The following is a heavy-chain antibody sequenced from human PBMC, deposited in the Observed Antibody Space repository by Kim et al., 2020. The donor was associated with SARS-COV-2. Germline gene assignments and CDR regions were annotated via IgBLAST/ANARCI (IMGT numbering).Heavy chain of an antibody. CDR3: ARDRATYYYDSSGYESYNWFDP. J-gene: IGHJ5*02. V-gene: IGHV4-61*02. D-gene: IGHD3-22*01. CDR1: GGSISSGSYY. Sequence: SETLSLTCTVSGGSISSGSYYWSWIRQPAGKGLEWIGRIYTSGSTNYNPSLKSRVTISVDTSKNQFSLKLSSVTAADTAVYYCARDRATYYYDSSGYESYNWFDPWGQGTLVTVSS. CDR2: IYTSGST.